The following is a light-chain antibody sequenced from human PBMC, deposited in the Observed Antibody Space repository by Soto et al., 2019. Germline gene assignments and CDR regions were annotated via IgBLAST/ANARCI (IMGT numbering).Light chain of an antibody. J-gene: IGLJ2*01. Sequence: QSVLTQPPSASGTPGQRVTISCSGSTSNIGSNSVFWYQQLPGTAPKLLIYRSNQRALGVPDRFSGSKSGTSASLAISGLGSGVGADYSCEEWVDGWGGKFFGEGPKRPV. CDR1: TSNIGSNS. V-gene: IGLV1-47*01. CDR2: RSN. CDR3: EEWVDGWGGKF.